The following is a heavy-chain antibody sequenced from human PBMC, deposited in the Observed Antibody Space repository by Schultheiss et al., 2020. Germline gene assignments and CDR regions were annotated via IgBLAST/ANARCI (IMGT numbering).Heavy chain of an antibody. V-gene: IGHV3-33*01. Sequence: GESLKISCAASGFTFSSYGMHWVRQAPGKGLEWVAVIWYDGSNKYYADSVKGRFTISRDNSKNTLYLQMNSLRAEDTAVYYCARDPSVGATLTLLWGQGTLVTVSS. D-gene: IGHD1-26*01. CDR2: IWYDGSNK. CDR3: ARDPSVGATLTLL. CDR1: GFTFSSYG. J-gene: IGHJ4*02.